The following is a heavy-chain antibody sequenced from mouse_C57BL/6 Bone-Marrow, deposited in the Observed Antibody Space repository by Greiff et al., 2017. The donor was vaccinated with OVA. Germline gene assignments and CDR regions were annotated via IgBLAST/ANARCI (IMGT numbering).Heavy chain of an antibody. CDR2: IRSKSSNYAT. V-gene: IGHV10-3*01. D-gene: IGHD1-1*01. CDR1: GFTFNTYA. J-gene: IGHJ3*01. Sequence: EVQLVESGGGLVQPKGSLKLSCAASGFTFNTYAMPWVRQAPGKGLEWVARIRSKSSNYATYYAVSVKDRFTISRDVSKSMLYLQMHNLKTEDTAMYYCVRDGSSSAWFAYWGQGTLVTVSA. CDR3: VRDGSSSAWFAY.